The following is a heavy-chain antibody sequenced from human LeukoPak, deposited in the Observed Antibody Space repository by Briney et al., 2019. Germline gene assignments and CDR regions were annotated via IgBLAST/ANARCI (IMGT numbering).Heavy chain of an antibody. CDR2: IIPIFGTA. J-gene: IGHJ5*02. CDR1: GGTFSSYA. V-gene: IGHV1-69*06. Sequence: SVTLSCKASGGTFSSYAISWVRQAPGQGLEWMGGIIPIFGTANYAQKFQGRVTITADKSTSTAYMELSSLRSEDTAVYYCARDQSGWFDPWGQGTLVTVSS. CDR3: ARDQSGWFDP.